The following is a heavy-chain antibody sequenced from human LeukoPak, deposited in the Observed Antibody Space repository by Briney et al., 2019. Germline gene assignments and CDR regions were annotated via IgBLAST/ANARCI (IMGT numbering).Heavy chain of an antibody. CDR2: INHSGST. D-gene: IGHD6-13*01. V-gene: IGHV4-34*01. CDR1: GGSFSGYY. Sequence: MPSETLSLTCAVYGGSFSGYYWSWIRQPPGKGLEWIGEINHSGSTNYNPSLKSRVTISVDTSKNQFSLKLSSVTAADTAVYYCARGLGRSSSGRGWFDPWGQGTLVTVSS. CDR3: ARGLGRSSSGRGWFDP. J-gene: IGHJ5*02.